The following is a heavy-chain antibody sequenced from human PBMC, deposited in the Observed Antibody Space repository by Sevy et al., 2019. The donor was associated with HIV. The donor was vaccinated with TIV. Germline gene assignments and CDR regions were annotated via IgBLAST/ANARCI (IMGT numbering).Heavy chain of an antibody. CDR3: AKEGAYSYTTYFYY. D-gene: IGHD1-26*01. CDR2: ISFDGINK. V-gene: IGHV3-30*18. Sequence: GGSLRLSCAASGFSFSGYAIHWVRQAPGKGLEWVAVISFDGINKYYADSVKGRFTISRDNSKNTLFLQMNSLRAEDTAVYYCAKEGAYSYTTYFYYWGQGTVVTVSS. CDR1: GFSFSGYA. J-gene: IGHJ4*02.